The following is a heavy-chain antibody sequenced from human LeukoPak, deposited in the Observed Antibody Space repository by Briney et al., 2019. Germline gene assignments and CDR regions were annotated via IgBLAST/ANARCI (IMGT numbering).Heavy chain of an antibody. V-gene: IGHV5-51*01. CDR1: GYSFTSYY. J-gene: IGHJ4*02. CDR3: ARPRGSSPYFFDY. D-gene: IGHD6-6*01. CDR2: IYPGESDT. Sequence: GESLKISCKGSGYSFTSYYIAWVRQMPGKGLEWMGIIYPGESDTRYSPSFQGQVTISADKSISTAYLQWSSLKAPDTAIYYCARPRGSSPYFFDYWGQGTLVTVSS.